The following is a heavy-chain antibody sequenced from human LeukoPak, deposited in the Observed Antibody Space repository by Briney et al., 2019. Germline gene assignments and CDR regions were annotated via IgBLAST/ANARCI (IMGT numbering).Heavy chain of an antibody. CDR2: ISYDGSNK. V-gene: IGHV3-30*18. D-gene: IGHD3-10*01. Sequence: PGGSLRLSCAASGFTFSSYGMHWVRQAPGKGLEWVAVISYDGSNKYYADSVKGRFTISRDNSKNTLYLQMNSLRAEDTAVYYCAKEPGVVRGVDYWGQGTLVTVSS. CDR3: AKEPGVVRGVDY. J-gene: IGHJ4*02. CDR1: GFTFSSYG.